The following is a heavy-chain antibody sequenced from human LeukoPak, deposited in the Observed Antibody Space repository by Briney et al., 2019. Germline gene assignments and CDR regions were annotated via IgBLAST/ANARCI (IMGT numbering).Heavy chain of an antibody. V-gene: IGHV4-59*01. CDR3: ARSSGWYFDY. CDR2: IYYSGST. D-gene: IGHD6-19*01. Sequence: SETLSLTCTVSGGSIGSNYWSWIRQPPGKGLEWIGYIYYSGSTNYNPSLKSRVTISVDTSKNQFSLKLSSVTAADTAVYYCARSSGWYFDYWGQGTLVTVSS. CDR1: GGSIGSNY. J-gene: IGHJ4*02.